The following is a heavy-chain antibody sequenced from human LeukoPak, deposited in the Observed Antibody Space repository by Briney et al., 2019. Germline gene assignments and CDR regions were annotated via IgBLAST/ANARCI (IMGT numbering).Heavy chain of an antibody. CDR2: IYPGDSGT. CDR3: ARSLGSFDFDY. V-gene: IGHV5-51*01. D-gene: IGHD2-15*01. Sequence: GESLKISCKGSGYSFTKYWIAWVRQMPGKGLEWMGIIYPGDSGTRYSPSFRGQVTISADKSVNTAYLQWTSLKASDTAIYFCARSLGSFDFDYWGQGTLVTVSS. CDR1: GYSFTKYW. J-gene: IGHJ4*02.